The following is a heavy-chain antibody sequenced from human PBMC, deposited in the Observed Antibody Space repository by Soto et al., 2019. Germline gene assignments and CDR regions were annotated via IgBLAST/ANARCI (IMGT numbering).Heavy chain of an antibody. Sequence: SGPTLVNPTQTLTLTRTFSGFSLSTSGMCVSWIRQPPGKALEWLALIDWDDDKYYSTSLKTRLTISKDTSKNQVVLTMTNMDPVGTATYYCARIHRPYLATAMGPIYYYYGMDVWGQGTTVTVSS. CDR3: ARIHRPYLATAMGPIYYYYGMDV. CDR2: IDWDDDK. CDR1: GFSLSTSGMC. J-gene: IGHJ6*02. D-gene: IGHD5-18*01. V-gene: IGHV2-70*01.